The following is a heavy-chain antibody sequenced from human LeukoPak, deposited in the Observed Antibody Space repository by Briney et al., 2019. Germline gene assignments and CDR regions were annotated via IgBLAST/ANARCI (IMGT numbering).Heavy chain of an antibody. CDR3: ARGGNDYVWGSYRKYY. V-gene: IGHV3-7*01. D-gene: IGHD3-16*02. CDR2: IKQDGSEK. CDR1: GFTFSSYW. Sequence: GGSLRLSCAASGFTFSSYWMSWVRQAPGKGLEWVANIKQDGSEKYYVDSVKGRFTISGDNAKNSLYLQMNSLRAEDTAVYYCARGGNDYVWGSYRKYYWGQGTLVTVSS. J-gene: IGHJ4*02.